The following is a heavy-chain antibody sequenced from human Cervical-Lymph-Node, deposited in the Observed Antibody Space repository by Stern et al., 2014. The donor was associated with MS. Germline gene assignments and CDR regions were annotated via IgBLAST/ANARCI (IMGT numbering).Heavy chain of an antibody. CDR3: ARNKYYYYAMDV. CDR1: GFTFNNYG. J-gene: IGHJ6*02. D-gene: IGHD1/OR15-1a*01. CDR2: IWYDGNIE. Sequence: VQLVESGGGVVQPGRSLRLSCAASGFTFNNYGMPWVRQAPGKGLEWVAVIWYDGNIEYYADSVKGRFTISRDNSKNTLYLQMNRLRAEDTAVYYCARNKYYYYAMDVWGPGTTVTVSS. V-gene: IGHV3-33*01.